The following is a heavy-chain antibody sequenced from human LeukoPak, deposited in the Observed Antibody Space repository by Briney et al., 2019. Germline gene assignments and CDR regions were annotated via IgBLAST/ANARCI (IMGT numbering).Heavy chain of an antibody. J-gene: IGHJ3*02. Sequence: KTSQTLSLTCAISGDSVSSNSAAWNWIRQSPWRGLEWLGTTKYRSKWIYHYAGSVKSRITINPDTSKNQFFLQLNSVTPEDTAVYYCARDFYSNGVNDGFDIWGQGTMVTVSS. CDR1: GDSVSSNSAA. CDR2: TKYRSKWIY. CDR3: ARDFYSNGVNDGFDI. V-gene: IGHV6-1*01. D-gene: IGHD5-18*01.